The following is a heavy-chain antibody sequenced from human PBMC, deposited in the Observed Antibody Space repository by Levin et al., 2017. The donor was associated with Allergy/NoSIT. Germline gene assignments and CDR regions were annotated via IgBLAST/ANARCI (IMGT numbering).Heavy chain of an antibody. D-gene: IGHD3-9*01. J-gene: IGHJ3*02. Sequence: GESLKISCKASGYTFTGYYMHWVRQAPGQGLEWMGWINANSGGPNYAQKLQGRVTMTRDTSINTAYMELSRLISDDAAVYYCAREAFDDILTGEGTAFDIWGQGTMVSVSS. CDR2: INANSGGP. CDR3: AREAFDDILTGEGTAFDI. CDR1: GYTFTGYY. V-gene: IGHV1-2*02.